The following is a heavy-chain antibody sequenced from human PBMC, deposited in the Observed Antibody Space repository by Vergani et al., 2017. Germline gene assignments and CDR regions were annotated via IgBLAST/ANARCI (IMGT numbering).Heavy chain of an antibody. CDR3: AKCEAVAGIFDY. J-gene: IGHJ4*02. Sequence: QVQLVESGGGVVQPGGSLRLSCAASGFTFSSYGMHWVRQAPGKGLEWVAFIRYDGSNKYYADSVKGRFTISRDNSKNTLYLQMNSLRAEDTAVYYCAKCEAVAGIFDYWGQGTLVTVSS. CDR2: IRYDGSNK. CDR1: GFTFSSYG. V-gene: IGHV3-30*02. D-gene: IGHD6-19*01.